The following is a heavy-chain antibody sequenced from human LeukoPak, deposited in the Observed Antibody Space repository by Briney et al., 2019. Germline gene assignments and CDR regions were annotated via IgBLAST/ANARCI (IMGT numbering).Heavy chain of an antibody. V-gene: IGHV3-7*01. J-gene: IGHJ4*02. D-gene: IGHD1-7*01. CDR1: GFTFSSYW. CDR3: ARDGEAFGWNYAFDY. Sequence: HPGGSLRLSCAASGFTFSSYWMSWVRQAPGKGLEWVANIKQDGSEKYYVDSVKGRFTISRDNAKNSLYLQMNSLRAEDTAVYFCARDGEAFGWNYAFDYWGQGTLVTVSS. CDR2: IKQDGSEK.